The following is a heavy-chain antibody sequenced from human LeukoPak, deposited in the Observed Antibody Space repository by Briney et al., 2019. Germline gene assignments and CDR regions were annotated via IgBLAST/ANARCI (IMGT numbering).Heavy chain of an antibody. CDR1: GGSISSSNW. Sequence: SETLSLTCAVSGGSISSSNWWSWVRQPPGKGLEWIGYIYYSGSTNYNPSLKSRVTISVDTSKNQFSLKLSSVTAADTAVYYCARDREEGLLWFGETHYYYYYGMDVWGQGTTVTVSS. CDR2: IYYSGST. J-gene: IGHJ6*02. D-gene: IGHD3-10*01. CDR3: ARDREEGLLWFGETHYYYYYGMDV. V-gene: IGHV4-4*02.